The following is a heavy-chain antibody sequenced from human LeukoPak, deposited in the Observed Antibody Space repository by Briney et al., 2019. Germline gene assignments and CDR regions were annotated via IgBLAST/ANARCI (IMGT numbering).Heavy chain of an antibody. D-gene: IGHD2-15*01. CDR3: AREWADGCSGGSCYSLGYYYYYMDA. Sequence: NPSETLSLTCTVSGGSISSYYWSWIRQPAGKGLEWIGRIYISGSTNYNPSLKSRVTMSVDTSKNQFSLKLSSVTAADTAVYYCAREWADGCSGGSCYSLGYYYYYMDAWGKGTTVTVSS. J-gene: IGHJ6*03. CDR2: IYISGST. V-gene: IGHV4-4*07. CDR1: GGSISSYY.